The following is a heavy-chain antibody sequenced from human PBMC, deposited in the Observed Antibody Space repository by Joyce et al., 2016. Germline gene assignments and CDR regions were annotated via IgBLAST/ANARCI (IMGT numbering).Heavy chain of an antibody. CDR1: GFTLSAHW. Sequence: EVQLVESGGGLVPPGGSLRLSCAASGFTLSAHWVHWGRQAPGKGMVWVSRINRDGLTTTYADAVKDRFTVSRDNARNTASLKMNSMEVEDTAVYYCSRDLTGRADLWGRGTLVTVSS. D-gene: IGHD1-20*01. CDR3: SRDLTGRADL. V-gene: IGHV3-74*01. J-gene: IGHJ2*01. CDR2: INRDGLTT.